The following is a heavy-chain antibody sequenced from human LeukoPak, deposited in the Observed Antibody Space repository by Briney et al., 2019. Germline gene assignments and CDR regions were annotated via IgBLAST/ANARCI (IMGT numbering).Heavy chain of an antibody. CDR1: GFTVSRYY. V-gene: IGHV3-66*01. CDR3: ARDRGSGYDPGYFDY. D-gene: IGHD5-12*01. Sequence: EGSLRLSCAVSGFTVSRYYMSWVRQAPGKGLEWVSIIYSGDNTYYADSVKGRFTISRDNSKNTLYLQMNSLRVEDTAVYYCARDRGSGYDPGYFDYWGQGTLVTVSS. CDR2: IYSGDNT. J-gene: IGHJ4*02.